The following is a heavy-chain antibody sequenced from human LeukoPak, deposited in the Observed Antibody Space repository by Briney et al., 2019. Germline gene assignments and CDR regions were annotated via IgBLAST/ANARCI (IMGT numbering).Heavy chain of an antibody. CDR3: ARDPDWRHYYDRPKRFDP. V-gene: IGHV3-21*01. J-gene: IGHJ5*02. CDR1: GFTFSSYS. CDR2: ISSSSSYI. Sequence: GGSLRLSCAASGFTFSSYSMNWVRQAPGKGLEWVSSISSSSSYIYYADSVKGRFTISRDNAKNSLYLQMNSLRAEDTAVYYCARDPDWRHYYDRPKRFDPWGQGTLVTVSS. D-gene: IGHD3-22*01.